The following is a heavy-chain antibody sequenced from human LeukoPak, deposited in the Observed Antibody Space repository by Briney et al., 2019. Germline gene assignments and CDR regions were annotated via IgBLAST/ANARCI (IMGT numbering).Heavy chain of an antibody. D-gene: IGHD3-16*01. Sequence: GGSLRLSCAASGFTFSDYYMSWIRQAPGKGLEWVSYISSSGSTIYYADSVKGRFTISRDNAKDSLYLQMNSLRAEDTAVYYCARLMGSAGSPYFQHWGQGTLVTVSS. CDR2: ISSSGSTI. V-gene: IGHV3-11*01. CDR1: GFTFSDYY. CDR3: ARLMGSAGSPYFQH. J-gene: IGHJ1*01.